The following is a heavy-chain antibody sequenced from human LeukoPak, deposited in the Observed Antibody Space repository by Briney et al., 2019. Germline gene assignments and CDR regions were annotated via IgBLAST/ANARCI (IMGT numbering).Heavy chain of an antibody. CDR1: GVSISSSNSY. J-gene: IGHJ4*02. Sequence: PSETLSLTCTVSGVSISSSNSYWGWIRQPPGKGLEWIGSIYYSGNTYYNASLKSQVSISIDTSKNQFSLRLTPVTAADTAVYYCARQTGSGLFILPGGQGTLLTVSS. CDR3: ARQTGSGLFILP. D-gene: IGHD3/OR15-3a*01. CDR2: IYYSGNT. V-gene: IGHV4-39*01.